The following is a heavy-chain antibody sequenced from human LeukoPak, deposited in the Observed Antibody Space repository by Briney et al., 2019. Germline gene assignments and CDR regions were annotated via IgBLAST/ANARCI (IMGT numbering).Heavy chain of an antibody. CDR2: IKQDGSEK. CDR1: GFTLSSYW. J-gene: IGHJ4*02. V-gene: IGHV3-7*01. Sequence: GGSLRLSCAASGFTLSSYWMSWVRQAPGKGLEWVANIKQDGSEKYYVDSVKGRFTISRDNTKNSLYLHMNSLRAEDTATYYCARDRVWTVLYWGQGTLVTVSS. D-gene: IGHD6-13*01. CDR3: ARDRVWTVLY.